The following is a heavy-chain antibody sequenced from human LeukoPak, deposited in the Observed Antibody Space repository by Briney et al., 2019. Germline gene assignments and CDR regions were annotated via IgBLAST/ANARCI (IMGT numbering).Heavy chain of an antibody. J-gene: IGHJ3*02. Sequence: QTGGSLRLSCAASGFTFSSSWMTWVRQAPGKGLEWLANIKGDGSDKNYVDSVKGRFTISRDNAKNSLYLQMNSLRAEDTALYYCAKDMGYDRLSFAFDIWGQGTMVTVSS. CDR1: GFTFSSSW. CDR3: AKDMGYDRLSFAFDI. V-gene: IGHV3-7*03. D-gene: IGHD3-22*01. CDR2: IKGDGSDK.